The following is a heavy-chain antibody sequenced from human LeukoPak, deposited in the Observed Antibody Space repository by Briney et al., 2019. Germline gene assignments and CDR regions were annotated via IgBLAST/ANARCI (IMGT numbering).Heavy chain of an antibody. Sequence: GGSLRLSCAAAGFTVSSNYMSWVRQAPGKGLEWVSAIYSGGSTYYADSVKGRFTISRDNSKNTLYLQMNSLRAEDTAVYYCASHGLGAVAGSFDYWGQGTLVTVSS. V-gene: IGHV3-53*01. J-gene: IGHJ4*02. CDR3: ASHGLGAVAGSFDY. D-gene: IGHD6-19*01. CDR1: GFTVSSNY. CDR2: IYSGGST.